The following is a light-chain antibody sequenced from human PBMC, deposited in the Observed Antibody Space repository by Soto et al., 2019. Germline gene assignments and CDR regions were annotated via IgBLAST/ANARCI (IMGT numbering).Light chain of an antibody. V-gene: IGLV2-11*01. CDR3: CSYVGSYSYV. CDR2: DVS. J-gene: IGLJ1*01. Sequence: QSVLTQPRSVSGSPGQSATVSCIGTSSDVGDYNSVSWYQQHPGKAPKLMIYDVSKRPSGVPDRFSGSKSGNTASLTISGLQAEDEADYYCCSYVGSYSYVFGIGTKVTV. CDR1: SSDVGDYNS.